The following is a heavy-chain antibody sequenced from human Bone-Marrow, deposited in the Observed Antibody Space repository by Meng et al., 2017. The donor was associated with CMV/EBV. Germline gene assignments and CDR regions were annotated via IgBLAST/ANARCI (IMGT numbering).Heavy chain of an antibody. CDR2: INHSGST. J-gene: IGHJ6*02. V-gene: IGHV4-34*01. CDR3: ARGLNVVVSAAILNYYYYCMDV. Sequence: AETLSLTCAVYGGSFSGYSWSWIRQPPGKGLEWMGEINHSGSTNYNPSLKSRVTISVDTSKNQFSLKLSFVTAAETAVYYCARGLNVVVSAAILNYYYYCMDVWGQGTTVPVSS. CDR1: GGSFSGYS. D-gene: IGHD2-2*02.